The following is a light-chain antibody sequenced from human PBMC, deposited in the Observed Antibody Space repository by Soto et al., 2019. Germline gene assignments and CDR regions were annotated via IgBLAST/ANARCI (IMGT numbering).Light chain of an antibody. J-gene: IGLJ2*01. CDR1: STDFVSYNR. CDR2: SND. V-gene: IGLV2-18*01. Sequence: QSALTQPPSVSGSPGQSVTISCTGTSTDFVSYNRVSWYQQPPGTAPKLLIYSNDQRPSGVPDRFSGSKSVTSASLAISGLQSEDEADYYCAAWDERLRGVVFGGGTKLTVL. CDR3: AAWDERLRGVV.